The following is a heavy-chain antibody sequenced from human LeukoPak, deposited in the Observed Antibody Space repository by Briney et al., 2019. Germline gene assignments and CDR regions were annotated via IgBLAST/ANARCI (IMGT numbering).Heavy chain of an antibody. Sequence: ASVKVSCKASGYTFTGYYMHWVRQAPGQGLEWMGWINPNSGGTNYAQKFQGRVTMTRDTSISTAYMELSRLRSDDTAVYYCARAPGPTVRTNSGCHVMGPYYYMDVWGKGTTVTVSS. J-gene: IGHJ6*03. D-gene: IGHD2-8*01. CDR2: INPNSGGT. V-gene: IGHV1-2*02. CDR3: ARAPGPTVRTNSGCHVMGPYYYMDV. CDR1: GYTFTGYY.